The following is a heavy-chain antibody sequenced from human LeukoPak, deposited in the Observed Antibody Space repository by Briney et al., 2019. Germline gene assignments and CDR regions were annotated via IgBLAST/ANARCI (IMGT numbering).Heavy chain of an antibody. V-gene: IGHV4-59*11. CDR3: ARLLDNDISGDPDTFDV. J-gene: IGHJ3*01. CDR2: VSYTGRT. D-gene: IGHD3-22*01. Sequence: LETLSLTCIVSGGSLSGHHWSWIRQPPGKRLEWIGYVSYTGRTKYNPSLQSRVTISIDTSKSQFSLKLTSVTSADTAVYSCARLLDNDISGDPDTFDVWGQGTTVIVSS. CDR1: GGSLSGHH.